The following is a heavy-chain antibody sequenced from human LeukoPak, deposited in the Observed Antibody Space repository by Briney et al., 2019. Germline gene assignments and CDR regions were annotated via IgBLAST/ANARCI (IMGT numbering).Heavy chain of an antibody. CDR1: GFTFSSYS. J-gene: IGHJ4*02. CDR3: AIQYAGYSSSWDLDC. Sequence: GGSLRLSCAASGFTFSSYSMTWVRQAPGKGLEWVSSISSSSSYIYYADSVKGRFTISRDNAKNSLYLQMNSLRAEDTAVYYCAIQYAGYSSSWDLDCWGQGTLVTVSS. CDR2: ISSSSSYI. V-gene: IGHV3-21*01. D-gene: IGHD6-13*01.